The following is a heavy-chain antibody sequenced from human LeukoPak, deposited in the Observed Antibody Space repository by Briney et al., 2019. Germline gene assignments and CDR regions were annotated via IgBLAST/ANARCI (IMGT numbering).Heavy chain of an antibody. CDR2: FYSDGRT. J-gene: IGHJ4*02. CDR3: AREARYGSGWHFDS. V-gene: IGHV3-53*05. Sequence: PGGSLRLSCAASGFTVNSNYMSWVRQAPGKGLEWVSIFYSDGRTYYTDSVRGRFTISRDSSKNTVYLQMNSLSAEDTAIYYCAREARYGSGWHFDSWGRGTLVTVSS. D-gene: IGHD6-19*01. CDR1: GFTVNSNY.